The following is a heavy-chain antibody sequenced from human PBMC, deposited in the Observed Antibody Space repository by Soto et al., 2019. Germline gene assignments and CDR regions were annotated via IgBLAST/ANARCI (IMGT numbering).Heavy chain of an antibody. CDR1: GFTFSSYA. Sequence: QLLESGGALVQPGGSLRLSCAASGFTFSSYAMTWVRQGPGKGLEWVSAISAGGKSTYYADSVKGRFTISRDNSKDTLYLHKNSLRAEDTAIFYCAKSAATIYYGMDVWGQGTTVTVSS. CDR2: ISAGGKST. J-gene: IGHJ6*02. D-gene: IGHD6-13*01. CDR3: AKSAATIYYGMDV. V-gene: IGHV3-23*01.